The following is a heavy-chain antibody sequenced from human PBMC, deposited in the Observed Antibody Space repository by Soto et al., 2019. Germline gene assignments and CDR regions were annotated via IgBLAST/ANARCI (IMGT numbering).Heavy chain of an antibody. CDR1: GGTFSSYT. CDR3: ATTAKRYRVNY. V-gene: IGHV1-69*02. J-gene: IGHJ4*02. CDR2: IIPILGIA. Sequence: QVQLVQSGAEVKKPGSSVKVSCKASGGTFSSYTISWVRQAHGQGLEWMGRIIPILGIANYAQKFQGRVTITADKSTSTAYMELSSLRSEDTAVYYCATTAKRYRVNYWGQGTLVTVSS. D-gene: IGHD1-26*01.